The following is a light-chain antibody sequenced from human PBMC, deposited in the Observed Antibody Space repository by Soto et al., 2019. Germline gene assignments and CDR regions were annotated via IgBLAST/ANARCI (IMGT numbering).Light chain of an antibody. CDR3: QQYGSSPPLT. V-gene: IGKV3-20*01. J-gene: IGKJ4*01. Sequence: EIVLTQSPGTLSLSPWERATLSCRASQSVSSSLAWYQQKPGQAPRLLIHGASSRATGIPDRFSGSGSGTDFTLTISRLEPEDFAVYYCQQYGSSPPLTFGGGTKVDIK. CDR1: QSVSSS. CDR2: GAS.